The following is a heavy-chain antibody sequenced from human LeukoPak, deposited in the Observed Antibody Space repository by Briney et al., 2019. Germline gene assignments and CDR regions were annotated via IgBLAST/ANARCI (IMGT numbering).Heavy chain of an antibody. CDR2: ISGNGGST. D-gene: IGHD6-13*01. V-gene: IGHV3-23*01. Sequence: PGGSLRLSCAASGFTFSSYAMSWVRQAPRKALEWVSAISGNGGSTYYADSVKGRFTISRDNSKNTLYLQMNSLRAEDTAVYYCVEQLAGFDYWGQGTLVTVSS. CDR1: GFTFSSYA. J-gene: IGHJ4*02. CDR3: VEQLAGFDY.